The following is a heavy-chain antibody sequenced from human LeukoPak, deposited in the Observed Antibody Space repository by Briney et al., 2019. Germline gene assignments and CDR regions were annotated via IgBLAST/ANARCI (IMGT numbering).Heavy chain of an antibody. Sequence: GSLRLSCAASGFTLSSYWMHWVRQAPGQGLVWVSRINSDGSSTSYADSVKGRLTISRDNAKNTLYLQMNSLRSEDTAVYYCTRADTTVHWGQGTLVTVSS. CDR2: INSDGSST. J-gene: IGHJ4*02. CDR1: GFTLSSYW. CDR3: TRADTTVH. V-gene: IGHV3-74*01. D-gene: IGHD1-1*01.